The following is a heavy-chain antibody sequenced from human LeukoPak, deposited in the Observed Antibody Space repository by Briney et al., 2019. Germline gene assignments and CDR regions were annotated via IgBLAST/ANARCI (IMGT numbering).Heavy chain of an antibody. CDR1: GFTFSSYA. D-gene: IGHD1/OR15-1a*01. CDR3: ATPPREHSY. CDR2: ISYDGSNK. Sequence: PGRSLRLSCAASGFTFSSYAMHWVRQAPGEGLEWVAVISYDGSNKYYADSVKGRFTISRDNSKNTLYLQMNSLRAEDTAVYYCATPPREHSYWGQGTLVTVSS. J-gene: IGHJ4*02. V-gene: IGHV3-30-3*01.